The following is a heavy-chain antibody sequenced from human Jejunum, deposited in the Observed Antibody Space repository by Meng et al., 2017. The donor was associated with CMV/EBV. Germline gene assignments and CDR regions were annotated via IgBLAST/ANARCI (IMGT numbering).Heavy chain of an antibody. V-gene: IGHV3-53*01. CDR2: IYTGGTT. CDR1: GCTVSRTS. Sequence: GAGRLSCAASGCTVSRTSMGGVRQAPGRGLEWVSVIYTGGTTYYADSVKGRFTISRDNSKNTLYLQMNSLRADDTAVYYCAKLSDSWGQGTLVTVSS. D-gene: IGHD2-15*01. J-gene: IGHJ4*02. CDR3: AKLSDS.